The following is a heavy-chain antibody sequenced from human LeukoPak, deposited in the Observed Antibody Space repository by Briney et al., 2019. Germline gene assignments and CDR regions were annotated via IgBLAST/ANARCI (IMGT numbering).Heavy chain of an antibody. J-gene: IGHJ4*02. Sequence: GGSLRLSCAASGFTFSGSAMHWVRQASGKGLEWVGRIRSKANSYATAYAASVKGRFTISRDDSKNTAYLQMNSLKTEDTAVYYCTGEDSSGWYRFDYWGQGTLVTVSS. D-gene: IGHD6-19*01. CDR2: IRSKANSYAT. CDR1: GFTFSGSA. CDR3: TGEDSSGWYRFDY. V-gene: IGHV3-73*01.